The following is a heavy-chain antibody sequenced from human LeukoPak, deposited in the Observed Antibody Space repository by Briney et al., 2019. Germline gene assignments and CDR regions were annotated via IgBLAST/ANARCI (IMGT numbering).Heavy chain of an antibody. D-gene: IGHD5-24*01. CDR1: GFTVSSNY. V-gene: IGHV3-53*01. Sequence: GGSLRLSCAASGFTVSSNYMNWVRKAPGKGLEWVSVIYGGGNIYYADSVKGRFTISRDNSKNTLYLQMNSLRAEDTAVYYCARGAGYNYPYYFDYWGQGTLVTVSS. CDR3: ARGAGYNYPYYFDY. CDR2: IYGGGNI. J-gene: IGHJ4*02.